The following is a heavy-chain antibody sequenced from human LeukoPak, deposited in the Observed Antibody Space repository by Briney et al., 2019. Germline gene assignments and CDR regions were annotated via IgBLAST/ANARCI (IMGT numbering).Heavy chain of an antibody. CDR1: GFTFSSYE. D-gene: IGHD2-15*01. Sequence: PGGSLRLSCAAPGFTFSSYERNWVRQAPGKGLEWVSYISSSGSTIYYADSVKGRFTISRDNAKNSLYLQMNSLRAEDTAVYYCARDHGGSTDVWGQGTTVTVSS. V-gene: IGHV3-48*03. J-gene: IGHJ6*02. CDR3: ARDHGGSTDV. CDR2: ISSSGSTI.